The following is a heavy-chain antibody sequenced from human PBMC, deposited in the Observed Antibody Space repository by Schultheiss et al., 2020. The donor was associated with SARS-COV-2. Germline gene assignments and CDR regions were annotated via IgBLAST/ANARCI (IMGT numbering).Heavy chain of an antibody. CDR2: INHSGST. Sequence: GSLRLSCAVYGGSFSGYYWSWIRQPPGKGLEWIGEINHSGSTNYNPSLKSRVTISVDTSKNQFSLKLSSVTAADTAVYYCARAPYDFWSGSYYYGMDVWGQGTTVTVSS. D-gene: IGHD3-3*01. CDR3: ARAPYDFWSGSYYYGMDV. V-gene: IGHV4-34*01. CDR1: GGSFSGYY. J-gene: IGHJ6*02.